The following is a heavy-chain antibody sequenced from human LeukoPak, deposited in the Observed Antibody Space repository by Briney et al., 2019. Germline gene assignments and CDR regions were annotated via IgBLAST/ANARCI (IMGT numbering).Heavy chain of an antibody. J-gene: IGHJ3*02. D-gene: IGHD3-22*01. CDR3: ARSYYYDSSGYYRGMDAFDI. V-gene: IGHV4-31*03. CDR2: IYYSGST. Sequence: SQTLSLTCTVSGGSISSGGYYWSWIRQHPGKGLEWIGYIYYSGSTYYNPSLKSRVTISVDTSKNQFSLKLSSVTAADTTVYYCARSYYYDSSGYYRGMDAFDIWGQGTMVTVSS. CDR1: GGSISSGGYY.